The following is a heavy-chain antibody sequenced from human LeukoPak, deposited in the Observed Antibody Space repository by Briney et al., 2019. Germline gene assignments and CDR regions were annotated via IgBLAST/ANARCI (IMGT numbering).Heavy chain of an antibody. CDR3: AKEDSSSWSPNTDAFDI. D-gene: IGHD6-13*01. Sequence: PGGSLRLSCEASGLNFSNYDMSWVRQAPGKGLEWVSGITSDGSTYYADSVKGRFTISRDNSKNRLYLQVNSLRGEDTAVYYCAKEDSSSWSPNTDAFDIWGQGTMVTVSS. CDR1: GLNFSNYD. V-gene: IGHV3-23*01. CDR2: ITSDGST. J-gene: IGHJ3*02.